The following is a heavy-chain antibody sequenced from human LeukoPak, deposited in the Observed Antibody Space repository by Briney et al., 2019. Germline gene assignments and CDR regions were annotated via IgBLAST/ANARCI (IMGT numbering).Heavy chain of an antibody. CDR3: ARDSAYGVLRFLEWTPPGYFDY. CDR2: INHSGST. CDR1: GGSFSGYY. Sequence: SETLSLTCAVYGGSFSGYYWSWIRQPPGKGLEWIGEINHSGSTNYNPSLKSRVTISVDTSKNQFSLKLSSVTAADTAVYYCARDSAYGVLRFLEWTPPGYFDYWGQGTLVTVSS. D-gene: IGHD3-3*01. J-gene: IGHJ4*02. V-gene: IGHV4-34*01.